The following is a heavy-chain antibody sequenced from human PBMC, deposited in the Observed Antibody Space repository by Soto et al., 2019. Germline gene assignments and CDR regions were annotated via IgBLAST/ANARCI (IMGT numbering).Heavy chain of an antibody. D-gene: IGHD5-12*01. J-gene: IGHJ4*02. Sequence: GGSLRLSCAASGFTFSSYGIHWVRQAPGKGLEWVAVISYDGSYKYYADSMKGRVTISRDNSKNTLYVQMNSLRAEDTAVYYCAKEGSVVATTPDFDYWGQGTLVTVSS. CDR3: AKEGSVVATTPDFDY. V-gene: IGHV3-30*18. CDR2: ISYDGSYK. CDR1: GFTFSSYG.